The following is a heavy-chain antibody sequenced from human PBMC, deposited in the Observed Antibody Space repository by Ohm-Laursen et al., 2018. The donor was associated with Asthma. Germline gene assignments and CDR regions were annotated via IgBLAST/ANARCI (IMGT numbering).Heavy chain of an antibody. V-gene: IGHV3-33*08. CDR1: GFTLSSSD. CDR3: ARGIKGYCSGGTCSHYFDS. CDR2: IWYDGSYK. J-gene: IGHJ4*02. Sequence: SLRLSCAASGFTLSSSDMHWVRQAPGKGLEWVAVIWYDGSYKYSADSVRGRFTISRDNSKNTLYLQMNTLRAADTAVYYCARGIKGYCSGGTCSHYFDSWGQGTLVTVSS. D-gene: IGHD2-15*01.